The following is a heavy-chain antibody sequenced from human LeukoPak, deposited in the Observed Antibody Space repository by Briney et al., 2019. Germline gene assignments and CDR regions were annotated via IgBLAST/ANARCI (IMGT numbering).Heavy chain of an antibody. J-gene: IGHJ4*02. CDR1: GFTVSSNY. CDR3: ARDSKSTYYYDSSGSLDY. Sequence: PGGSLRLSCAASGFTVSSNYMSWVRQAPGKGLEWVSVIYSGGSTYYADSVKGRFIISRDNSKNTLYLQMNSLRAEDTAVYYCARDSKSTYYYDSSGSLDYWGQGTLVTVSS. D-gene: IGHD3-22*01. CDR2: IYSGGST. V-gene: IGHV3-53*01.